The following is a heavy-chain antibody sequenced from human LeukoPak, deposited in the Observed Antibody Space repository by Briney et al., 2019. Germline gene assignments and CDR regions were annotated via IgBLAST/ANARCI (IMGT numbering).Heavy chain of an antibody. V-gene: IGHV3-23*01. CDR1: GFTFSLSG. D-gene: IGHD6-13*01. J-gene: IGHJ5*02. Sequence: GGSLRLSCAASGFTFSLSGMTWVRQAPGKGLEWVSTLTGDGSTFYAASVRGRFTFFRDDSKSTLFLQMNSLAAEDTAVYYCSKGRASGLVDWFDPWGQGTLVTVSS. CDR2: LTGDGST. CDR3: SKGRASGLVDWFDP.